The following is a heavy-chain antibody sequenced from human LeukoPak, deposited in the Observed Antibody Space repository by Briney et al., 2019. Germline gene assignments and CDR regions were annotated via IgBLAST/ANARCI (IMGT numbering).Heavy chain of an antibody. Sequence: ASVKVSCKASGYTFTSYAMNWVRQAPGQGLEWMGWINTNTGNPTYAQGFTGRFVFSLDTSVSTAYLQISSPKAEDTAVYYCAREGGYCTNGVCYTVIFDYWGQGTLVTVSS. J-gene: IGHJ4*02. D-gene: IGHD2-8*01. V-gene: IGHV7-4-1*02. CDR1: GYTFTSYA. CDR3: AREGGYCTNGVCYTVIFDY. CDR2: INTNTGNP.